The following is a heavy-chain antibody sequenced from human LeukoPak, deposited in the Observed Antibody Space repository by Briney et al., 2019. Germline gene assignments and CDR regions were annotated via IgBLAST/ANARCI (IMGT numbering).Heavy chain of an antibody. D-gene: IGHD1-7*01. V-gene: IGHV3-23*01. Sequence: PGGSLRLSCAASGFTFSNSAMTWVRQAPGKGLDWVSAISAGGGDTIYTDSVKDRFTISRDNSKNTPYLQMNSLRAEDTAVYYCAKGGNSAPLDYWGQGTLVTVSS. J-gene: IGHJ4*02. CDR2: ISAGGGDT. CDR1: GFTFSNSA. CDR3: AKGGNSAPLDY.